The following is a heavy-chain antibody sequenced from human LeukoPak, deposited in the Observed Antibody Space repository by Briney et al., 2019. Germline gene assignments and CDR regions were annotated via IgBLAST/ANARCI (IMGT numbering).Heavy chain of an antibody. CDR3: ARSPLGASSGLNWFDP. J-gene: IGHJ5*02. D-gene: IGHD3-22*01. CDR1: GGTFSSYA. V-gene: IGHV1-69*05. CDR2: IIPIFGTA. Sequence: SVKVSCKASGGTFSSYAISWVRQAPGQGLDWMGRIIPIFGTANYAQKFQGRVTITTDESTSTAYMELSSLRSEDTAVYYCARSPLGASSGLNWFDPWGQGTLVTVSS.